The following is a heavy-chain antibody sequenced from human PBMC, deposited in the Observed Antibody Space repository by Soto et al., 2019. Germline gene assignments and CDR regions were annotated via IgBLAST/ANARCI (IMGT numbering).Heavy chain of an antibody. J-gene: IGHJ4*02. D-gene: IGHD6-25*01. CDR3: ANMSSAATLDY. CDR2: ISGSDDST. V-gene: IGHV3-23*01. CDR1: GFTFSSYA. Sequence: EVQLLESGGGLVQPGESLRLSCAASGFTFSSYAMSWVRQAPGKGLGWVSVISGSDDSTYYADSVKGRFTISRDNSKNALYLKMNSLRAEDTAVCYCANMSSAATLDYWGQGTLVTVSS.